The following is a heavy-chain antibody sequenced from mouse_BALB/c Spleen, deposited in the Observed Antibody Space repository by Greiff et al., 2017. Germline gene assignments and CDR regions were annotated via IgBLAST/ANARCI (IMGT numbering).Heavy chain of an antibody. Sequence: LQESGAELVKPGASVKLSCKASGYTFTSYYMYWVKQRPGQGLEWIGEINPSNGGTNFNEKFKSKATLTVDKSSSTAYIQLSSLTSEDSAVYYCTRLLRGFDYWGQGTTLTVSS. D-gene: IGHD2-4*01. CDR2: INPSNGGT. CDR3: TRLLRGFDY. V-gene: IGHV1S81*02. J-gene: IGHJ2*01. CDR1: GYTFTSYY.